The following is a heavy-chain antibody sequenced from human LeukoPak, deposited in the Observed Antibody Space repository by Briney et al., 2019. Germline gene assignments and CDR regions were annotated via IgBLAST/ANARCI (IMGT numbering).Heavy chain of an antibody. CDR1: GYRFTSYW. J-gene: IGHJ5*02. CDR3: ARHGGVHCSGGSCYFWYNWFDP. Sequence: GASLKISCKGSGYRFTSYWIGWVRQMPGKGLEWMGIIYPGDSDTRYSPSFQGQVTISADKSISTAYLQWSSLKASDTAMYYCARHGGVHCSGGSCYFWYNWFDPWGQGTLVTVSS. D-gene: IGHD2-15*01. V-gene: IGHV5-51*01. CDR2: IYPGDSDT.